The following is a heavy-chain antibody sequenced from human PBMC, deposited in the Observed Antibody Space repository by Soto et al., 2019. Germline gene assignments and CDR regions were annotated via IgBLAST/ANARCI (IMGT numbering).Heavy chain of an antibody. Sequence: DVKLLESGGGVVQPGGSLRLSCAASGFAFNNYAMNWVRQAQGKGLEWVSHISGSGGSTDYADSVKGRFSISKDSSKNTLYLHMNSLRAEDTALYFCAKEGPYINSLSSAGYLQHWGLGTQVTVSS. CDR2: ISGSGGST. CDR1: GFAFNNYA. V-gene: IGHV3-23*01. J-gene: IGHJ1*01. CDR3: AKEGPYINSLSSAGYLQH. D-gene: IGHD3-16*01.